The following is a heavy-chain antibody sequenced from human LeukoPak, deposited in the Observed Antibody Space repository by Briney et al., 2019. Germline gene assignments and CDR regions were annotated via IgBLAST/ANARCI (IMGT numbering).Heavy chain of an antibody. Sequence: SETLSLTCAVYGGSFSGYYWSWIRQPPGKGLEWIGEINHSGSTNYNPSLKSRVTISVDTSKNQFSLKLSSVTAADTAVYYCARVPKYYYGSGSYYNAYYGMDVWGQGTTVTVSS. CDR3: ARVPKYYYGSGSYYNAYYGMDV. J-gene: IGHJ6*02. D-gene: IGHD3-10*01. V-gene: IGHV4-34*01. CDR1: GGSFSGYY. CDR2: INHSGST.